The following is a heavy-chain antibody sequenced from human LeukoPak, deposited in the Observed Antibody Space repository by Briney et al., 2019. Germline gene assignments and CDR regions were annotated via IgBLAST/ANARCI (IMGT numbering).Heavy chain of an antibody. CDR3: ARVFNPDLYCGGDCHPNGTIDY. J-gene: IGHJ4*02. CDR2: INHSGST. Sequence: PSETLSLTCAVYGGSFSGYYWSWIRQPPGKGLEWIGEINHSGSTNYNPSLKSRVTISVDTSKNQFSLKLSSVTAADTAVYYCARVFNPDLYCGGDCHPNGTIDYWGQGTLVTVSS. CDR1: GGSFSGYY. V-gene: IGHV4-34*01. D-gene: IGHD2-21*02.